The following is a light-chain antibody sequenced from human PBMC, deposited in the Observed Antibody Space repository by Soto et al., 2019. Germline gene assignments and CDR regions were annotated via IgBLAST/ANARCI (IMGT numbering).Light chain of an antibody. V-gene: IGKV1-39*01. CDR2: TAS. CDR1: QSISSY. J-gene: IGKJ2*01. Sequence: DLQMTQSPSSLSASVGDRVTITCRASQSISSYLNWYQQKPGKAPKLLIYTASSLQGGVPSRFSGSGSGTDFTLTISSLQPEDSATYYCQQSYSTPQTFGQGTKLEIK. CDR3: QQSYSTPQT.